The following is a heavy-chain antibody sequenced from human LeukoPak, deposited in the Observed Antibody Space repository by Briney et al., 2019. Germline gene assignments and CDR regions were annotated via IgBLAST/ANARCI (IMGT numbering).Heavy chain of an antibody. V-gene: IGHV4-61*02. CDR1: GGSISSGSYY. CDR2: IYTSGST. CDR3: ARDIQNWNYDWFDP. D-gene: IGHD1-7*01. J-gene: IGHJ5*02. Sequence: SETLSLTCTVSGGSISSGSYYWSWIRQPAGKGLEWIGRIYTSGSTNYNPSLKSRVTISVDTSKNQFSLKLSSVTAADTAVYYCARDIQNWNYDWFDPWGQGALVTVSS.